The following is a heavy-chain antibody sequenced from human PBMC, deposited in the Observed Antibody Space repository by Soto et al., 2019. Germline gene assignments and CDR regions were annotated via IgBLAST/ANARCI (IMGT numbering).Heavy chain of an antibody. J-gene: IGHJ5*02. D-gene: IGHD2-2*01. CDR1: RHSITSNSYF. V-gene: IGHV4-31*03. CDR2: IYYSGST. Sequence: PPETLSLTCTVSRHSITSNSYFWAWIRQPPGKGLEWIGYIYYSGSTYYNPSLKSRVTISVDTYKNQFSLKLSSLTAADTAVYYCARVPPYYQPQPDRFDPWGQGTLVTVSA. CDR3: ARVPPYYQPQPDRFDP.